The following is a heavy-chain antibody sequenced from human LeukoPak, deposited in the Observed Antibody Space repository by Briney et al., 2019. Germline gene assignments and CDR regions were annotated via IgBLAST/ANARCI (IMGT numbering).Heavy chain of an antibody. CDR1: GGSFSGYY. D-gene: IGHD2-15*01. CDR3: ARLSLHCSGGSCYRGAFDS. V-gene: IGHV4-59*08. CDR2: VYYSGVT. Sequence: SETLSLTCAVYGGSFSGYYWSWIRQPPGKGLEWIAYVYYSGVTSYNPSLKSRVAISIDTSKNQFSLNLSSVTAADTAVYYCARLSLHCSGGSCYRGAFDSWGQGTLVTASS. J-gene: IGHJ4*02.